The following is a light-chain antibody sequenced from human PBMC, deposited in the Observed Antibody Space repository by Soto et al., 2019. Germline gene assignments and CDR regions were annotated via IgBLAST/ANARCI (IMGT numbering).Light chain of an antibody. J-gene: IGLJ3*02. CDR3: ETWDSNTHTV. V-gene: IGLV4-60*02. Sequence: QPVLTQSSSASASLGSSVKLTCTLSSGNSSYIIAWHQQQPGKAPRYLMKLEGSGSYNKGSEVPDRFSGSSPGADRYLTISNPQFEDEADYYCETWDSNTHTVFGGGTKLTVL. CDR2: LEGSGSY. CDR1: SGNSSYI.